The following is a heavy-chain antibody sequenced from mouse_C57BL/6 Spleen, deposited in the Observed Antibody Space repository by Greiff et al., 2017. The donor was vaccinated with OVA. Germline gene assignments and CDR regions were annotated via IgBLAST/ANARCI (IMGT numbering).Heavy chain of an antibody. CDR1: GFTFSDYY. V-gene: IGHV5-16*01. CDR2: INYDGSST. CDR3: ARGRTYYGNSPWFAY. J-gene: IGHJ3*01. D-gene: IGHD2-10*01. Sequence: DVQLQESEGGLVQPGRSMKLSCTASGFTFSDYYMAWVRQVPEKGLEWVANINYDGSSTYYLDSLKSRFIISRDNAKNILYLQMSSLKSEDTATYYCARGRTYYGNSPWFAYWGQGTLVTVSA.